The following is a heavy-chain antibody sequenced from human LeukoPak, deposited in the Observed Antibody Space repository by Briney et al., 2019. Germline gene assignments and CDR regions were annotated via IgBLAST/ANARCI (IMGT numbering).Heavy chain of an antibody. J-gene: IGHJ5*02. CDR3: ANLAVVPAAWGWFDP. CDR2: IRYDGSNK. V-gene: IGHV3-30*02. D-gene: IGHD2-2*01. Sequence: GGSLRLSCAASGFTFSSYGMHWVRQAPGKGLEWVAFIRYDGSNKYYADSVKGRFTISRDNSKNTLYLQMNSLRAEDTAVYYCANLAVVPAAWGWFDPWGQGTLVTVSS. CDR1: GFTFSSYG.